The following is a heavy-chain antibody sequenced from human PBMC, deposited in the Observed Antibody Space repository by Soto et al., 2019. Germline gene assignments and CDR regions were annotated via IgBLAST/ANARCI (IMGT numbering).Heavy chain of an antibody. J-gene: IGHJ4*02. V-gene: IGHV4-59*01. CDR3: ARVGGMITFGGVTEFDY. CDR2: IYYSGST. CDR1: GGSTSSYY. Sequence: SETLSLTCTVSGGSTSSYYWSWIRQPPGKGLEWIGYIYYSGSTNYNPSLKSRVTISVDTSKNQFSLKLSSVTAADTAVYYCARVGGMITFGGVTEFDYWGQGTLVTVSS. D-gene: IGHD3-16*01.